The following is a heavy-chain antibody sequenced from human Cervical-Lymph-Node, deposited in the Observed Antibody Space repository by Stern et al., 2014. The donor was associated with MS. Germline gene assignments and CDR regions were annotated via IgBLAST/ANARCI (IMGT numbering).Heavy chain of an antibody. CDR3: ARDRAVVTPXXSLDY. CDR1: GFTFSSYS. Sequence: EVQLVESGGGLVKPGGSLRLSCAASGFTFSSYSMNWVRQAPGKGLEWVSSISSSSSYIYYADSVKGRFTISRDNAKNSLYLQMNSLRAEDTAVYYCARDRAVVTPXXSLDYWGQGTLVTVSS. J-gene: IGHJ4*02. V-gene: IGHV3-21*01. CDR2: ISSSSSYI. D-gene: IGHD4-23*01.